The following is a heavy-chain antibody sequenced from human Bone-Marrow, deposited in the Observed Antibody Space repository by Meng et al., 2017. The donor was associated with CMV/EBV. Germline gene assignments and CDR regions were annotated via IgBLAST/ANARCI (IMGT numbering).Heavy chain of an antibody. V-gene: IGHV3-30-3*01. J-gene: IGHJ6*02. D-gene: IGHD3-3*01. CDR2: ISYDGSNK. CDR3: ARAGLRFLEWLPLNYYYYYGMDV. CDR1: GFTFSSYA. Sequence: GESLKISCAASGFTFSSYAMHWVRQAPGKGLEWVAVISYDGSNKYYADSVKGRFTISRDNSKNTLYLQMNSLRAEDTAVYYCARAGLRFLEWLPLNYYYYYGMDVWGQGTTVTV.